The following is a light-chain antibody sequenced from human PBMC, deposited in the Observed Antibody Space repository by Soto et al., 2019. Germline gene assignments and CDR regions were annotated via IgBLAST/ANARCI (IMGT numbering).Light chain of an antibody. V-gene: IGLV1-40*01. J-gene: IGLJ1*01. CDR2: GNT. CDR1: SCNIGSTYD. CDR3: QSYDDSLSVHYV. Sequence: QPVLTQPPSVSGAPGQRVTISCTGSSCNIGSTYDVQWYQQLPGTAPKLLIHGNTNRPSGVPDRFSGSKSGTSASLAITGLQADDEADYYCQSYDDSLSVHYVFGTGTKVTVL.